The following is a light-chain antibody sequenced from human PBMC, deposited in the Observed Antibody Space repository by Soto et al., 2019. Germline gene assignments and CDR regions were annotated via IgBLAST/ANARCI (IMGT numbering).Light chain of an antibody. CDR3: LQYGSSPFT. V-gene: IGKV3-20*01. CDR2: GAS. Sequence: EIVLTQSPGTLSLSPGERATLSCRASQSVSSSYLAWYQQKPGQAPRLLIYGASSRATGIPDRFSGSGSGPDFTLNISRLAPEDFAVYYCLQYGSSPFTFGPGTKVDVK. J-gene: IGKJ3*01. CDR1: QSVSSSY.